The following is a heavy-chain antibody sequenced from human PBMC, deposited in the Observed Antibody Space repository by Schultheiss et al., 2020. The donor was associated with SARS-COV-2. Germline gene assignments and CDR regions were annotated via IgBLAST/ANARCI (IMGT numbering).Heavy chain of an antibody. Sequence: SQTLSLTCTVSGGSISSYYWSWIRQPAGKGLEWIGRIYTSGSTNYNPSLKSRVTMSVDTSKNQFSLKLSSVTAADTAVYYCARVSPGVGPNRLDAFDIWGQGTMVTVSS. CDR3: ARVSPGVGPNRLDAFDI. V-gene: IGHV4-4*07. J-gene: IGHJ3*02. CDR1: GGSISSYY. CDR2: IYTSGST. D-gene: IGHD1-26*01.